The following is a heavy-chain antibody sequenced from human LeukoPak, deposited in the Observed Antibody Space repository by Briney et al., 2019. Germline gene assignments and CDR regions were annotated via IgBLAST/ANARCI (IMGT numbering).Heavy chain of an antibody. CDR3: AKEIAAAANWFDP. CDR1: GFTFSSYW. Sequence: PGGSLRLSCAASGFTFSSYWMSWVRQAPGKGLEWVANIKQDGSNKYYADSVKGRFTISRDNSKNTLYLQMNSLRAEDTAVYYCAKEIAAAANWFDPWGQGTLVTVSS. J-gene: IGHJ5*02. CDR2: IKQDGSNK. D-gene: IGHD6-13*01. V-gene: IGHV3-7*01.